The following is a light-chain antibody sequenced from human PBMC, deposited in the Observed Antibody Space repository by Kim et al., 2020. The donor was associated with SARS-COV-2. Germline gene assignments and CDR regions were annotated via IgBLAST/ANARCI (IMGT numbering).Light chain of an antibody. CDR1: SSDVGGYNY. CDR3: SSYADSSSLL. Sequence: QSVTSSCTGTSSDVGGYNYVSWYQLHPGKAPKLMIYAVTERPSGVPDRFSGSKSGNTAFLTISGLQAEDEADYYCSSYADSSSLLFGGGTKVTVL. CDR2: AVT. V-gene: IGLV2-11*01. J-gene: IGLJ3*02.